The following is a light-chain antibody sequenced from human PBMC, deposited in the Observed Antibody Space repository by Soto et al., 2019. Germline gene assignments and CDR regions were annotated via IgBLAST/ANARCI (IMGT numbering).Light chain of an antibody. V-gene: IGKV1-12*01. CDR1: QGISSW. CDR3: LHSDSFPHT. CDR2: AAS. Sequence: DLQMTQSPCSVSASVGDRVTITCRASQGISSWLAWYQQKPGKAPKLLIYAASSLQSGVPSRFSGSGSGTDFTLTISSLQPEDFASYYCLHSDSFPHTFGQGTKLEIK. J-gene: IGKJ2*01.